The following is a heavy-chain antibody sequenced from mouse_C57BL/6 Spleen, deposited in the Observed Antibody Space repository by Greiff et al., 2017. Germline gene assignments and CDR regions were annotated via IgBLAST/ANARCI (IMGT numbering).Heavy chain of an antibody. V-gene: IGHV1-59*01. Sequence: QVQLQQPGAELVRPGTSVKLSCKASGYTFTSYWMHWVKQRPGQGLEWIGVIDPSDSYTNYNQKFKGKATLTVDTSSSTAYMQLSSLTSEDSAVYYCARRVTMVTAFDYWGQGTTLTVSS. D-gene: IGHD2-2*01. CDR2: IDPSDSYT. CDR1: GYTFTSYW. J-gene: IGHJ2*01. CDR3: ARRVTMVTAFDY.